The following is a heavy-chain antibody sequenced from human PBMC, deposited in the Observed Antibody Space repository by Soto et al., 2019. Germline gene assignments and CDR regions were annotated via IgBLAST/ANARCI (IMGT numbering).Heavy chain of an antibody. V-gene: IGHV4-34*01. Sequence: SETLSLTCAVYGGSFSGYYWSWIRQPPGKGLEWIGEINHSGSTNYNPSLKSRVTISVDTSKNQFSLNLSSVTAADTAVYYCARGDLASDYWGQGTLVTVSS. D-gene: IGHD5-12*01. CDR1: GGSFSGYY. CDR2: INHSGST. J-gene: IGHJ4*02. CDR3: ARGDLASDY.